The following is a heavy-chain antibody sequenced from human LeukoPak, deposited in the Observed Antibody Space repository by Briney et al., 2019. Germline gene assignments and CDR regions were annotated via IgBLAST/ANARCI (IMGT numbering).Heavy chain of an antibody. D-gene: IGHD2-15*01. Sequence: GGSLRLSCAPSGFTFSNYAMHWVRQAPGKGLEWVAVISFDGNHKYYADSVKGRFTISRDNSNNTLYLQMSSLRTEDTVTYYCARGRSRGGEKLDYWGKGTLVTV. CDR1: GFTFSNYA. V-gene: IGHV3-30*15. CDR3: ARGRSRGGEKLDY. J-gene: IGHJ4*02. CDR2: ISFDGNHK.